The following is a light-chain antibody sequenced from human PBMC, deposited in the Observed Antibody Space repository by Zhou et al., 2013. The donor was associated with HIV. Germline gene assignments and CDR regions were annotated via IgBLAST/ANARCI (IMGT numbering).Light chain of an antibody. CDR1: QSVSSSY. CDR2: GAS. V-gene: IGKV3-20*01. CDR3: QQYGISPWT. J-gene: IGKJ1*01. Sequence: EIVLTQSPGTLSLSPGERATLSCRASQSVSSSYLAWYQQKPGQAPRLLIYGASSRATGIPDRFSGSGSGTDFTLTISRLEPEDFAVYHCQQYGISPWTFGQGTKVEIK.